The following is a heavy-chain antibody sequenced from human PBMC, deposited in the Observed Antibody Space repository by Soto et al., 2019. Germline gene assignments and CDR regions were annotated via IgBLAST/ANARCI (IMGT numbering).Heavy chain of an antibody. Sequence: GASVKVSCKASGGTFSSYAISWVRQAPGQGLEWMGGIIPIFGTANYAQKFQGRVTITADKSTSTAYMELSSLRSEDTAVYYCALVASGSYYSGAFDIWGQGTMVTVSS. J-gene: IGHJ3*02. V-gene: IGHV1-69*06. D-gene: IGHD1-26*01. CDR1: GGTFSSYA. CDR3: ALVASGSYYSGAFDI. CDR2: IIPIFGTA.